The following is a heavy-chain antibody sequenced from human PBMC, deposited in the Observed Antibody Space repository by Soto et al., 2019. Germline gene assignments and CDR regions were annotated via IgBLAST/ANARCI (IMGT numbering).Heavy chain of an antibody. J-gene: IGHJ4*02. V-gene: IGHV3-23*01. Sequence: GGSLRLACAASGFSFSSYGMSWVRQAPGKGLEWDSGLGGYGFTAYYAATVKGRFAISRDDSKDPLYLQMDTLRAQDPAVYYCAKDHLLMAGTRMLKPFDYGGQGP. CDR2: LGGYGFTA. CDR3: AKDHLLMAGTRMLKPFDY. D-gene: IGHD6-19*01. CDR1: GFSFSSYG.